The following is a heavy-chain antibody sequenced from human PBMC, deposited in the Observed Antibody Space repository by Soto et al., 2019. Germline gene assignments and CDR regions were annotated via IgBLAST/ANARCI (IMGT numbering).Heavy chain of an antibody. CDR1: GGSITSSSHF. D-gene: IGHD6-25*01. CDR2: IYFTGNT. J-gene: IGHJ5*02. CDR3: AGQTFTIAAASYGRSNWFDP. V-gene: IGHV4-39*01. Sequence: SETLSLTCSASGGSITSSSHFWGWVRQPPGKGLEWIGTIYFTGNTYYTPSLKSRLTMSIDTSKNEFSLRLYSVTAADTAVYYCAGQTFTIAAASYGRSNWFDPWGPGTLVTVSS.